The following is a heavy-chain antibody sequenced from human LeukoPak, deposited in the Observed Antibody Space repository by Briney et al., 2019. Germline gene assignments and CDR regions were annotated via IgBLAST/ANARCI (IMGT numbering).Heavy chain of an antibody. CDR2: ISSSSSTL. Sequence: GGSLRLSCAASGFTVSSNYMSWVRQAPGKGLEWVSYISSSSSTLYYADSVKRRFTISRDNAKNSLYLQMNSLRAEDKAVYYCARDGDVVVPAAMRGYYFDYWGQGTLVAVSS. V-gene: IGHV3-48*04. D-gene: IGHD2-2*01. J-gene: IGHJ4*02. CDR3: ARDGDVVVPAAMRGYYFDY. CDR1: GFTVSSNY.